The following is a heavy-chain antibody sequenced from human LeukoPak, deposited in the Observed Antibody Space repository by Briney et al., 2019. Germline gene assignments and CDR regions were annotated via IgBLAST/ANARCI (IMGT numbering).Heavy chain of an antibody. J-gene: IGHJ4*02. D-gene: IGHD5-18*01. CDR3: ARDGEGGYSYGSFDY. V-gene: IGHV1-18*01. Sequence: ASVKVSCKASGYTFTSYGISWVRQAPGQGLEWMGWISAYNGNTDYAQKLQGRVTMTTDTSTSTAYMELRGLRSDDTAVYYCARDGEGGYSYGSFDYWGQGTLVTVSS. CDR2: ISAYNGNT. CDR1: GYTFTSYG.